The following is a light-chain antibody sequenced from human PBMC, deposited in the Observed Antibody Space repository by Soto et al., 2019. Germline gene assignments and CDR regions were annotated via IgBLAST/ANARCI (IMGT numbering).Light chain of an antibody. CDR2: GSS. CDR3: QQYNNWPRS. CDR1: QSVSSN. J-gene: IGKJ3*01. V-gene: IGKV3-15*01. Sequence: EIVMTQSPATLSVSPGERATISCRASQSVSSNLAWYQQKPGQAPRLLIYGSSTRATGIPARFSGSGSGTDFTLTISSLQSEDFAVYYCQQYNNWPRSFGPGTKVDIK.